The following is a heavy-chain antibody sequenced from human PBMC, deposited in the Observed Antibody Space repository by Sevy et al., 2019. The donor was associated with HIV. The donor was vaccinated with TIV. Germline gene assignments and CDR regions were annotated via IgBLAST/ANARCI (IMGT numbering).Heavy chain of an antibody. J-gene: IGHJ4*02. CDR2: IRYDGSTK. V-gene: IGHV3-30*02. CDR3: AKHRDTLAAAAYLDH. D-gene: IGHD6-13*01. Sequence: GESLKISCAATGFTFSQYGMEWVRQAPGKGLEWVAFIRYDGSTKYYADSVKGRFTISRDNSKNMLYLQMNSLRPEDTALYSCAKHRDTLAAAAYLDHWGQGTLVTVSS. CDR1: GFTFSQYG.